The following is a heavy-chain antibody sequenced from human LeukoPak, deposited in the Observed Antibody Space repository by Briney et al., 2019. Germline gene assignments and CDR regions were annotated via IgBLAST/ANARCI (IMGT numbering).Heavy chain of an antibody. J-gene: IGHJ6*03. D-gene: IGHD3-22*01. CDR2: INPNSGGT. V-gene: IGHV1-2*02. Sequence: ASVKVSCKASGYTFTGYYMHWVRQAPGQGLEWMGWINPNSGGTNYAQKFQGRVTMTRDTSISTAYMELSRLRSDDTAVYYCARTYDSSGYYYYYYYMDVWGKGTTVTVSS. CDR3: ARTYDSSGYYYYYYYMDV. CDR1: GYTFTGYY.